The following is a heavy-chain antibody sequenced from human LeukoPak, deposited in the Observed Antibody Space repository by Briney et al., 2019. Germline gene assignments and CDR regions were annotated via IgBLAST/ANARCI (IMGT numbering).Heavy chain of an antibody. V-gene: IGHV4-4*07. J-gene: IGHJ3*02. CDR1: GGSINNYY. Sequence: SETLSLTCTVSGGSINNYYWSWIRQPAGKGLEWIGRIYTRGSTNYNPSLKSRVTMSVDTSKNQFSLKLSSVTAADTAVYYCARGRYCCGDILSGGDAFYIWGQGTMVSVSS. D-gene: IGHD2-21*02. CDR2: IYTRGST. CDR3: ARGRYCCGDILSGGDAFYI.